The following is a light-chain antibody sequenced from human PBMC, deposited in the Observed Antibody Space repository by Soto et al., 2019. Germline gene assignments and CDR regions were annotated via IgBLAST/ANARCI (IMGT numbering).Light chain of an antibody. V-gene: IGKV1-39*01. CDR2: AAS. CDR1: HSINNY. CDR3: QQSYSTLGT. J-gene: IGKJ1*01. Sequence: QMTQSPSSLSASVGDRVIITCRADHSINNYLNWYQQKPGQVPKLLIYAASTLQSGVPSRFSGSGSGRVFTLTINSLQREDFATDYCQQSYSTLGTFGRGTRVEI.